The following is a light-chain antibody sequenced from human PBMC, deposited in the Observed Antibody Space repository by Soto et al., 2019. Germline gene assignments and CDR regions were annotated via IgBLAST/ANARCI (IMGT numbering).Light chain of an antibody. CDR1: QSVFSS. V-gene: IGKV3-15*01. CDR2: GSA. Sequence: MTQSPFTLSLSPGERATLSCRASQSVFSSLAWFQQRPGQAPRLLIYGSATRATGIPARFSGSGSGTEFTLTISSLQSEDSAVYYCQQYHNWPAFGQGTKVDIK. CDR3: QQYHNWPA. J-gene: IGKJ1*01.